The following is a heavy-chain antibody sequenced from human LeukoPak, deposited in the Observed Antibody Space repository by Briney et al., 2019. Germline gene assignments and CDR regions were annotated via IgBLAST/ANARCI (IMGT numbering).Heavy chain of an antibody. J-gene: IGHJ4*02. CDR2: IYYSGNT. V-gene: IGHV4-59*01. D-gene: IGHD5-24*01. CDR3: ARGVQRWLQLPLFDY. CDR1: GGSISSYY. Sequence: KPSETLSLTCTVSGGSISSYYWSWIRQPPGKGLEWIGYIYYSGNTNYNPSLKSRVTISVDTSKNQFSLKLSSVTAADTAVYYCARGVQRWLQLPLFDYWGQGTLVTVSS.